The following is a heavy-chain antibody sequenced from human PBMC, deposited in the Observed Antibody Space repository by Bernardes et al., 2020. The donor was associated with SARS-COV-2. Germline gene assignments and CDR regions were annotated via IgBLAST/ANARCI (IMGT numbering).Heavy chain of an antibody. J-gene: IGHJ6*02. CDR3: ALPPTNYDRYGMDV. CDR2: INPNSGGT. D-gene: IGHD3-22*01. Sequence: ASVKVSCKASGYTFTGYYIHWVRQAPGQGLEWMGWINPNSGGTNFAQKFQGRVTMTRDTSIRTAYMELSRLRSDDTAVYFCALPPTNYDRYGMDVWGQGTTVTVSS. V-gene: IGHV1-2*02. CDR1: GYTFTGYY.